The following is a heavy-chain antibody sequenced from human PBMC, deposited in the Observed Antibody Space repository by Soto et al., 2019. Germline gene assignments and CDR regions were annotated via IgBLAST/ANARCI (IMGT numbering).Heavy chain of an antibody. D-gene: IGHD6-19*01. V-gene: IGHV4-39*01. CDR2: IYYSGST. CDR3: ARGTYSSVREGYFDY. CDR1: GGSISSSSYY. Sequence: QLQLQESGPGLVKPSETLSLTCTVSGGSISSSSYYWGWIRQPPGKGLEWIGSIYYSGSTYYNPSLKSRVTSSVDTSKNQFSLKLSSVTAADTAVYYCARGTYSSVREGYFDYWGQGTLVTVSS. J-gene: IGHJ4*02.